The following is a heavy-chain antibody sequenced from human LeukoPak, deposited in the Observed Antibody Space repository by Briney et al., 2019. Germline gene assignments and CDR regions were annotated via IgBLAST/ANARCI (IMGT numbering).Heavy chain of an antibody. V-gene: IGHV7-4-1*02. CDR1: GYTFTSYG. CDR2: INTNTGNP. J-gene: IGHJ6*02. D-gene: IGHD3-22*01. CDR3: ARENPYYYDSSGYYSGFYYYGMDV. Sequence: ASVKVSCRASGYTFTSYGISWVRQAPGQGLEWMGWINTNTGNPTYAQGFTGRFVFSLDTSVSTAYLQISSLKAEDTAVYYCARENPYYYDSSGYYSGFYYYGMDVWGQGTTVTVSS.